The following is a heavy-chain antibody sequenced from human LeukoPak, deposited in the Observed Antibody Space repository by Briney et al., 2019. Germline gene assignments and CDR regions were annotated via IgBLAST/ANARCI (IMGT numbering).Heavy chain of an antibody. V-gene: IGHV3-48*01. D-gene: IGHD2-15*01. CDR2: ISSDSGAR. Sequence: GGSLRLSCGASGLTFSTYSMNWVRQAPGKGLEWVSYISSDSGARYYADPVKGRFTISRDNAKNSLYLQMNSLRAEDTAVYYCARATQPGFDPWGQGTLVPVSS. CDR3: ARATQPGFDP. CDR1: GLTFSTYS. J-gene: IGHJ5*02.